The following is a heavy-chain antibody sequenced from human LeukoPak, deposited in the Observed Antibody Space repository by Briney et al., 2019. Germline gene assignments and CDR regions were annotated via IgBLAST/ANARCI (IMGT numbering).Heavy chain of an antibody. Sequence: ASVKVSCKASGYTFTSYYMHWVRQAPGQGLEWMGGIIPIFGTANYAQKFQGRVTITADESTSTAYMELRSLRSDDTAVYCCARLPDYYYYYYMDVWGKGTTVTVSS. CDR2: IIPIFGTA. CDR3: ARLPDYYYYYYMDV. J-gene: IGHJ6*03. D-gene: IGHD1-14*01. CDR1: GYTFTSYY. V-gene: IGHV1-69*13.